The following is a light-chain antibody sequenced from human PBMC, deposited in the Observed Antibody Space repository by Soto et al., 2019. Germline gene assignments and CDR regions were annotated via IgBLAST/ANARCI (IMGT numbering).Light chain of an antibody. CDR1: SSDVGSFNR. CDR3: RSYTSSTVV. CDR2: EVS. V-gene: IGLV2-18*02. J-gene: IGLJ2*01. Sequence: QSVLTQPPSVSGSPGQSVTISCTGTSSDVGSFNRVSWYQQPPGTAPKLMIYEVSNRPSGVPDRFSGSKSGNTASLTISGLQAEDEADYYCRSYTSSTVVFAGGTKLTVL.